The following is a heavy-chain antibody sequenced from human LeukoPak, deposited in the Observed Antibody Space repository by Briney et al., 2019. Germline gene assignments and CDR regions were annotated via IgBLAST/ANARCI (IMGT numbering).Heavy chain of an antibody. Sequence: GGSLRLSCAASGSTFSSYAISWVRQAPGKGLEWVSAISGSGGSTYYADSVKGRFTISRDNSKNTLYLQMNSLRAEDTAVYYCAKALVVVPAAMFFYYYYMDVWGKGTTVTISS. CDR3: AKALVVVPAAMFFYYYYMDV. CDR1: GSTFSSYA. D-gene: IGHD2-2*01. V-gene: IGHV3-23*01. J-gene: IGHJ6*03. CDR2: ISGSGGST.